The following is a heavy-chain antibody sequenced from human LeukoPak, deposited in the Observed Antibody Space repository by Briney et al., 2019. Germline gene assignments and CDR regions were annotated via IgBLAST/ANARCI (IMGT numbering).Heavy chain of an antibody. Sequence: ASVKVSCKASGYTFTGYYIHWVRQAPGQGLQWMGRINPNSGGTNYAQKFQGRVTMTRDTSISTAYMELSRLRFDDTAVYYCARDFEGEGPDYWGQGTLVTVSS. CDR2: INPNSGGT. CDR3: ARDFEGEGPDY. CDR1: GYTFTGYY. D-gene: IGHD1-26*01. V-gene: IGHV1-2*02. J-gene: IGHJ4*02.